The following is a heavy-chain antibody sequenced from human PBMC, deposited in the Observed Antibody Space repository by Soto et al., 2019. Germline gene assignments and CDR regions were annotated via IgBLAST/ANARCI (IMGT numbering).Heavy chain of an antibody. J-gene: IGHJ6*02. Sequence: QVQLVESGGGVVQLGRSLRLSCAASGFTFSSYGMHWVRQAPGKGPEWVAVIWYDGSNEYYGDSVKGRFTISRDNSKDTLYLQMNSLRAEDTAVYYCARSGDYDYFYAMDVWGQGTTVTVSS. CDR3: ARSGDYDYFYAMDV. CDR1: GFTFSSYG. CDR2: IWYDGSNE. D-gene: IGHD4-17*01. V-gene: IGHV3-33*01.